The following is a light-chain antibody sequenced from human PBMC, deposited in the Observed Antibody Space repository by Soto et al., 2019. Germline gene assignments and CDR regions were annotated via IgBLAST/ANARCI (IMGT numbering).Light chain of an antibody. CDR1: QSVSSY. J-gene: IGKJ4*01. CDR3: QQYTPWPLT. Sequence: EIVMTDAATNLTVYPGERATVYCSASQSVSSYSAWYQQNPCQSPRLLIHGASYRATGIPDRSSGRGSGTEFPLAICSLQSEDFAVYYCQQYTPWPLTSGGGTKVDI. CDR2: GAS. V-gene: IGKV3-15*01.